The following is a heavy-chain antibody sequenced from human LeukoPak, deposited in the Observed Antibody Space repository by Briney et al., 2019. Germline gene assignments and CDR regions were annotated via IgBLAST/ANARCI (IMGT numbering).Heavy chain of an antibody. Sequence: ASVKVSCKASGYTFTSYYMHWVRQAPGQGLEWMGWISAYNGNTNYAQKLQGRVTMTTDTSTSTAYMELRSLRSDDTAVYYCARVGRRSGYVGLIFDYWGQGTLVTVSS. CDR2: ISAYNGNT. CDR3: ARVGRRSGYVGLIFDY. CDR1: GYTFTSYY. V-gene: IGHV1-18*04. J-gene: IGHJ4*02. D-gene: IGHD5-12*01.